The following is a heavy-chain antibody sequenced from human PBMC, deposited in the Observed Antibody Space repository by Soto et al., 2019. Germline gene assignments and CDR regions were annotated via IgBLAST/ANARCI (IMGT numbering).Heavy chain of an antibody. D-gene: IGHD3-3*01. CDR3: AKGVAGWYYFDY. CDR1: GFTFDDYA. CDR2: IRWNVGSI. Sequence: EVQLVESGGGLVQPGRSLRLSCAASGFTFDDYAMHWVRQAPGKGLEWVSGIRWNVGSIAYADSVKGRFTISRDNAKNSLYLQMNSLRSEDTALYYCAKGVAGWYYFDYWGQGTLVTVSS. V-gene: IGHV3-9*01. J-gene: IGHJ4*02.